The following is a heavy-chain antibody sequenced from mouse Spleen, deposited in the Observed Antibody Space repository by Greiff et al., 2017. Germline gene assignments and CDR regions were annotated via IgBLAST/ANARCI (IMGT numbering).Heavy chain of an antibody. Sequence: EVQLQQSGPGLVKPSQSLSLTCSVTGYSITSGYYWNWIRQFPGNKLEWMGYISYDGSNNYNPSLKNRISITRDTSKNQFFLKLNSVTTEDTATYYCAIYYDYDGIYWGQGTLVTVSA. CDR2: ISYDGSN. CDR1: GYSITSGYY. CDR3: AIYYDYDGIY. J-gene: IGHJ3*01. V-gene: IGHV3-6*01. D-gene: IGHD2-4*01.